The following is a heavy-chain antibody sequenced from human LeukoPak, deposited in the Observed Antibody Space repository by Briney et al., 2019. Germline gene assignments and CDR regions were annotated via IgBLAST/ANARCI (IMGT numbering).Heavy chain of an antibody. CDR2: INQHGSAM. D-gene: IGHD5-18*01. CDR3: ATSEDTAGGPY. V-gene: IGHV3-7*01. CDR1: GFTFSSYW. Sequence: GGSLRLSCAASGFTFSSYWMTWVRQAPGEGLEWVGNINQHGSAMFYVGSVKGRFTISRDNAKNSLYLQMNDLRAEDTAVYYCATSEDTAGGPYWGQGILVAVSS. J-gene: IGHJ4*02.